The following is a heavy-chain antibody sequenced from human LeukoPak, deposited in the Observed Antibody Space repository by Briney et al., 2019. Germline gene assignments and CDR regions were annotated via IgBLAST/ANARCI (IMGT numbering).Heavy chain of an antibody. D-gene: IGHD3-3*01. CDR3: ARVLRSLEWLLFDY. CDR1: GFTFSSYW. CDR2: IKQDGSEK. J-gene: IGHJ4*02. Sequence: HPGGSLRLSCAASGFTFSSYWMSWVRQAPGKGLEWVANIKQDGSEKYYVDSVKGRFTISRDNAKNSLYLQMNSLRAEDTAVYYCARVLRSLEWLLFDYWGQGTLVTVSS. V-gene: IGHV3-7*01.